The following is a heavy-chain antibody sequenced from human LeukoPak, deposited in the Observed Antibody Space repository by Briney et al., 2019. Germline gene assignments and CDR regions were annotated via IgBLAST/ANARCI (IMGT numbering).Heavy chain of an antibody. CDR1: GFSFRSYG. CDR3: ARVLRYCSGGNCYSGGLGYMDV. D-gene: IGHD2-15*01. V-gene: IGHV3-30*02. J-gene: IGHJ6*03. Sequence: GGSLRLSCAASGFSFRSYGMHWVRQAPGKGLEWVAYIQYDGSNQQYADSVKGRFTISRDNAKNSLFLQMNSLRAEDTAVYYCARVLRYCSGGNCYSGGLGYMDVWGKGTTVTISS. CDR2: IQYDGSNQ.